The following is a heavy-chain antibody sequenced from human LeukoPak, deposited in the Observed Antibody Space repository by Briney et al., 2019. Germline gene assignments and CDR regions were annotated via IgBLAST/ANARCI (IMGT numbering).Heavy chain of an antibody. CDR2: IIPIFGTA. V-gene: IGHV1-69*13. D-gene: IGHD6-6*01. Sequence: SVKVSCKASGGTFGSYAISWVRQAPGQGLEWMGGIIPIFGTADYAQKFQGRVTITADESTSTAYMELSSLRSEDTAVYYCARDSESLGRFEYSSRAWFDPWGQGTLVTVSS. J-gene: IGHJ5*02. CDR3: ARDSESLGRFEYSSRAWFDP. CDR1: GGTFGSYA.